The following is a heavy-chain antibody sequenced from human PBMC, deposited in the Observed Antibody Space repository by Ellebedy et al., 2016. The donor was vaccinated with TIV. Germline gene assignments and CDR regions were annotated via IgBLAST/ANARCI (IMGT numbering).Heavy chain of an antibody. D-gene: IGHD3-3*01. V-gene: IGHV3-30*18. CDR2: IVYDGSNK. CDR3: AKDRATYYDFWSGPDSD. CDR1: GFTFSRYA. J-gene: IGHJ4*02. Sequence: GESLKISCAASGFTFSRYAMHWVRQAPGKGLEWVAVIVYDGSNKYYADSVKGRFTISRDNSKNTLYLQMNSLRVEETAVYYCAKDRATYYDFWSGPDSDWGQGTLVTVSS.